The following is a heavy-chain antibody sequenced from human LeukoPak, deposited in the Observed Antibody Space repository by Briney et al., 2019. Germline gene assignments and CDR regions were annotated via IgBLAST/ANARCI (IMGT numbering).Heavy chain of an antibody. D-gene: IGHD1-1*01. CDR2: IYYSGST. CDR1: GGSISSYY. V-gene: IGHV4-59*01. J-gene: IGHJ3*02. Sequence: SETLSLTCTVSGGSISSYYWSWIRQPPGKGLEWIGYIYYSGSTNYNPSLKSRVTISVDTSKNQFSPKLSSVTAADTAVYYCARDRWSGIDAFDIWGQGTMVTVSS. CDR3: ARDRWSGIDAFDI.